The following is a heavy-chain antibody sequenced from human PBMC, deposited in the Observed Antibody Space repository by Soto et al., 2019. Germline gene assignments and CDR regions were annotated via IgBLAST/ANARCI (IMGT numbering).Heavy chain of an antibody. D-gene: IGHD6-13*01. CDR2: IYYSGST. Sequence: QVQLQESGPGLVKPSATLTLTCTVSGGSISSYDWSWIRQPPGKGLEWIGYIYYSGSTNYNPSLKIRVNISVDAYNNQGSMKLGSLTAADTCVYYCARSQSWHLGYNWFGPLGQGTLVTVSP. J-gene: IGHJ5*02. V-gene: IGHV4-59*01. CDR1: GGSISSYD. CDR3: ARSQSWHLGYNWFGP.